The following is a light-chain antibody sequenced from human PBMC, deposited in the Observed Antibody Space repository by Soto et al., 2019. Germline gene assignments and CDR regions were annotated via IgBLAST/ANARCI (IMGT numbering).Light chain of an antibody. CDR1: QSVRTY. Sequence: EIVLTQSPVTLSLSPGERATLSCRASQSVRTYLAWYQVKPVQAPRLLIYAASSRASGVPARFSGSGSGTDFTRHISSLEPEDFALYYCQQRSSWPPINFGQGTRLEIK. CDR2: AAS. CDR3: QQRSSWPPIN. J-gene: IGKJ5*01. V-gene: IGKV3-11*01.